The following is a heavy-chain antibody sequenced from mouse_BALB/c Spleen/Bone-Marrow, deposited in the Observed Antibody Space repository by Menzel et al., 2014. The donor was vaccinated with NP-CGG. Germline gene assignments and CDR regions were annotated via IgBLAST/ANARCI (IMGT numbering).Heavy chain of an antibody. V-gene: IGHV1-69*01. CDR2: IDTSDSYT. Sequence: QVQLQHSGTELVMPGASVKMSCKASGYAFTDRWIHWVKQRPGQGLEWIGAIDTSDSYTNYNQKFKGKATLTVDESSSTAYIHLSSLTSEDSAVYYCARGGDDFSLDYWGQRTSVTVSS. J-gene: IGHJ4*01. CDR1: GYAFTDRW. D-gene: IGHD2-4*01. CDR3: ARGGDDFSLDY.